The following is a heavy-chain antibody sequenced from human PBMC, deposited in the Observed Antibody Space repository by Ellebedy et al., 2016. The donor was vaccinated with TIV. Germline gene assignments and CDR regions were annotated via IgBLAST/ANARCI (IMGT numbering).Heavy chain of an antibody. CDR3: VKEGRNYFDSSGSRRDGFDI. Sequence: GESLKISCSASGFTFSGYAMHWVRQAPGKGLEYVSAISSNGGSTYYVDSVKGRFTISRDNSKNTLYLQMSSLRAEDTAVYYCVKEGRNYFDSSGSRRDGFDIWGQGTMVTVSS. J-gene: IGHJ3*02. CDR2: ISSNGGST. CDR1: GFTFSGYA. D-gene: IGHD3-22*01. V-gene: IGHV3-64D*06.